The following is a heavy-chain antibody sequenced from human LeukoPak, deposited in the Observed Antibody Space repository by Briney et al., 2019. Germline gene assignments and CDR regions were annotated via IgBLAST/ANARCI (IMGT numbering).Heavy chain of an antibody. CDR2: IYYSGST. V-gene: IGHV4-59*08. CDR3: ARASPVGATSNYFDY. J-gene: IGHJ4*02. D-gene: IGHD1-26*01. CDR1: GGSIGSYY. Sequence: SETLSLTCTVSGGSIGSYYWSWIRQPPGKGLEWIGYIYYSGSTNYNPSLKSRVTISVDTSKNQFSLKLSSVTAADTAVYYCARASPVGATSNYFDYWGQGTLVTVSS.